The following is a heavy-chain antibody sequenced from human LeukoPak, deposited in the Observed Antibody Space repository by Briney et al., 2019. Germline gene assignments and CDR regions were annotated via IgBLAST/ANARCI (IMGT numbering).Heavy chain of an antibody. V-gene: IGHV3-7*03. Sequence: PGGSLRLSCAASGFSFSTIYMSWVRQTPGQGLEWVANINVDGTAEYYVDSVKGRFTISRDNANNSLYLQMNSLRAEDTAVYYCARDPYRFAFDIWGQGTVVFVSS. D-gene: IGHD1-26*01. CDR2: INVDGTAE. CDR1: GFSFSTIY. CDR3: ARDPYRFAFDI. J-gene: IGHJ3*02.